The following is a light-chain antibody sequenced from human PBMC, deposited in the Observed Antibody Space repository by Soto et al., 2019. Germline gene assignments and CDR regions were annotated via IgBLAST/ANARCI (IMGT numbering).Light chain of an antibody. J-gene: IGLJ1*01. Sequence: QSVLTQPPSVSAAPGQNVTISCSGSSSNIGGNSVSWYQQLPGTAPKLLIYDDNKRPSGIPDRFSGSKSGPSATLGITGFHTGDDADYYCGSWDSSLSAEVFGTRTKGTVL. V-gene: IGLV1-51*01. CDR3: GSWDSSLSAEV. CDR2: DDN. CDR1: SSNIGGNS.